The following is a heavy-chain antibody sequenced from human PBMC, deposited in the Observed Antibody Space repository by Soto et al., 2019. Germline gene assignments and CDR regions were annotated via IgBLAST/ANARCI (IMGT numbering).Heavy chain of an antibody. J-gene: IGHJ5*02. CDR2: IYTAGGT. Sequence: PXGSLRLSCSAAGFTVSNTYMTWVRQPPGKGLECVSVIYTAGGTNYADSVKGRFIISRDNSKNTLYLQMNSLRAEDTAVYYCARALPVAKGGFDHWGQGTLVTVSS. CDR1: GFTVSNTY. CDR3: ARALPVAKGGFDH. D-gene: IGHD2-2*01. V-gene: IGHV3-53*01.